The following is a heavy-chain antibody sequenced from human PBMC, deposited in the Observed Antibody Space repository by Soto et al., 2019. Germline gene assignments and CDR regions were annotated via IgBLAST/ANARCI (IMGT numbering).Heavy chain of an antibody. V-gene: IGHV3-15*07. J-gene: IGHJ6*02. Sequence: GQLVASGGGLVKPGESLRLSCAASGFSFSNAWMNWVRQAPGKGLEWVGRIRSKSDGGTTDYAAPVRGRFTISRDDSKNTLYLQMNSLNAADTAVYYCTDGMDVWGQGTPVTVSS. CDR1: GFSFSNAW. CDR2: IRSKSDGGTT. CDR3: TDGMDV.